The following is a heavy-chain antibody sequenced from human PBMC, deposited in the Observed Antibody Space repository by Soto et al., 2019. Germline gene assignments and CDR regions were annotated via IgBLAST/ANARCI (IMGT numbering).Heavy chain of an antibody. V-gene: IGHV3-23*01. D-gene: IGHD3-9*01. CDR2: IRGDGGQT. Sequence: GSLRLSCTASGFTFSSYGMGWVRQAPGKGLQWVSTIRGDGGQTHYTDSVKGRFSISRDNSKNTVYLQMDSLRAEDTAMYFCARDVGLDSDDFFAYWGQGTQVTVSS. CDR3: ARDVGLDSDDFFAY. J-gene: IGHJ4*02. CDR1: GFTFSSYG.